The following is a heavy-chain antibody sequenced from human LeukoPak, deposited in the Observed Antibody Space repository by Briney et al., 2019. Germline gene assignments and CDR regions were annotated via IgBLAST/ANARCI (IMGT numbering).Heavy chain of an antibody. V-gene: IGHV3-48*03. Sequence: GGSLRLSCAASGFTFSSYEMNWVRQAPGKGLEWVSYISSSGSTIYYADSVKGRFTISRDNAKNSLYLQMNSLRAEDTAVYYCAKDCSPPGASLCYFDYWGQGSLVTVSS. CDR2: ISSSGSTI. CDR1: GFTFSSYE. J-gene: IGHJ4*02. D-gene: IGHD3-10*02. CDR3: AKDCSPPGASLCYFDY.